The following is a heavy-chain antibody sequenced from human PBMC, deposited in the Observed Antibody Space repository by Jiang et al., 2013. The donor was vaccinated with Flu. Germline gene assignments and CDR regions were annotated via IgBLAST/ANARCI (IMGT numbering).Heavy chain of an antibody. CDR2: IYSGGST. CDR1: SNY. Sequence: SNYMSWVRQAPGKGLEWVSVIYSGGSTYYADSVKGRFTISRDNSKNTLYLQMNSLRAEDTAVYYCARDGPGYSSGWFHDAFDIWGQGTMVTVSS. D-gene: IGHD6-19*01. CDR3: ARDGPGYSSGWFHDAFDI. J-gene: IGHJ3*02. V-gene: IGHV3-53*01.